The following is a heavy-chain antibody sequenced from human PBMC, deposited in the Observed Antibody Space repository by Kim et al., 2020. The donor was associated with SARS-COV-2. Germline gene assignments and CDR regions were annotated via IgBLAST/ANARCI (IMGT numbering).Heavy chain of an antibody. Sequence: GGSLRLSCAASGFTFSSYAMRWVRQAPGKGLEWVSVIYSGGSSTYYADSVKGRFTITRDNSKNTQYLQMNSLRAEDTAGYYCAKEVDVGFGEIGYYDGMDVWGQGTTVTVSS. J-gene: IGHJ6*02. D-gene: IGHD3-10*01. CDR3: AKEVDVGFGEIGYYDGMDV. V-gene: IGHV3-23*03. CDR2: IYSGGSST. CDR1: GFTFSSYA.